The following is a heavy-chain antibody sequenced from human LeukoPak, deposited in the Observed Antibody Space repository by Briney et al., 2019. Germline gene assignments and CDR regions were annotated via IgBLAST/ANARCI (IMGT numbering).Heavy chain of an antibody. D-gene: IGHD1-7*01. V-gene: IGHV3-74*01. CDR3: VGGRNYRFDY. J-gene: IGHJ4*02. CDR1: GFTFRNFW. Sequence: SGGSLRLSCAASGFTFRNFWMHWVRQRPGKGLVWVSRLNSDGKTSAYADSVKGRFTISRDNVKNTLYLQMNTLRAEDTALYYCVGGRNYRFDYWGQGSLVSVSS. CDR2: LNSDGKTS.